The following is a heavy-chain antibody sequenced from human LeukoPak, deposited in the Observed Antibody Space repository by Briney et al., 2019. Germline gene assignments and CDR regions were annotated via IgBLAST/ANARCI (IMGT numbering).Heavy chain of an antibody. CDR1: GGSFSGYY. Sequence: SETLSLTCAVYGGSFSGYYWSWIRQPPGKGLEWIGEINHSGSTNYNPSLKSRVTISVDTSKNQFSLKLSSVTAADTAVYYCASRPITMAIDDWGQGTLVTVSS. CDR2: INHSGST. V-gene: IGHV4-34*01. CDR3: ASRPITMAIDD. J-gene: IGHJ4*02. D-gene: IGHD3-10*01.